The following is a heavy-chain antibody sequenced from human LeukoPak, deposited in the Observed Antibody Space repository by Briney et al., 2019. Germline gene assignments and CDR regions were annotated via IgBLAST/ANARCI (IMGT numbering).Heavy chain of an antibody. CDR2: IYTSGST. CDR1: GGSISSYY. V-gene: IGHV4-4*07. J-gene: IGHJ1*01. D-gene: IGHD2-2*01. Sequence: TSETLSLTCTVSGGSISSYYWSWIRQPAGKGLEWIGRIYTSGSTNYNPSLKSRVTMSVDTSKNQFSLKLSSVTAADTAVYYCVREGSRSTFQHWGQGTLVTVSS. CDR3: VREGSRSTFQH.